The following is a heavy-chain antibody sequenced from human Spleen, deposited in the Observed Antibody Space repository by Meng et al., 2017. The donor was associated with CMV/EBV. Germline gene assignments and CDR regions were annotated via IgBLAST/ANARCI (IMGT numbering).Heavy chain of an antibody. CDR2: ISSSSSTV. D-gene: IGHD6-6*01. V-gene: IGHV3-48*04. J-gene: IGHJ4*02. Sequence: GESLKISCAASGFTFSSYGMHWVRQAPGKGLEWISYISSSSSTVYYADFVKGRFTISRDNAKNSLYLQMNSLRAEDTAVYYCARGPYSSSTDYWGQGTLVTVSS. CDR3: ARGPYSSSTDY. CDR1: GFTFSSYG.